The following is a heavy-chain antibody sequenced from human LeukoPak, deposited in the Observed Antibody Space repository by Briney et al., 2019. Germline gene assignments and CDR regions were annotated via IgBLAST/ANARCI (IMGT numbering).Heavy chain of an antibody. CDR3: ARGYSGYDSFDY. CDR2: IIPIFGTA. D-gene: IGHD5-12*01. V-gene: IGHV1-69*06. J-gene: IGHJ4*02. Sequence: ASVKVSCKASGGTFSSYAISWVRQAPGQGLEWMGGIIPIFGTANYAQKFQGRVTITADKSTSTAYMGLSSLRSEDTAVYYCARGYSGYDSFDYWGQGTLVTVSS. CDR1: GGTFSSYA.